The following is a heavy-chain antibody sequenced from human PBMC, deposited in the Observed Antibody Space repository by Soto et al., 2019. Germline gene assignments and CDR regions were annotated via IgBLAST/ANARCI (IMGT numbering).Heavy chain of an antibody. CDR1: GYTFTSYF. Sequence: ASVKVSCKASGYTFTSYFMHWLRHAPGQGLEWMGIINPSGGSTSYAQKFQGRVTMTRDTSTSTVYMELSSLRSEDTAVYYCASIDKYSSGWPFYFDYWGQGTLVTVSS. CDR2: INPSGGST. CDR3: ASIDKYSSGWPFYFDY. D-gene: IGHD6-19*01. V-gene: IGHV1-46*03. J-gene: IGHJ4*02.